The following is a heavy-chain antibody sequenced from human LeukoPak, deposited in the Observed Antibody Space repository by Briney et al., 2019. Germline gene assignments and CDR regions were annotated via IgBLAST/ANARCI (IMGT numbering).Heavy chain of an antibody. D-gene: IGHD2-2*01. CDR2: IYTTGST. V-gene: IGHV4-4*07. CDR3: ARIPKSMPFDI. Sequence: PSETLSPTCTVSGGSLRSYYWSWIRQPAGKGLEWIGRIYTTGSTNYNPSLESRVIMSVDTSKNQFSLKLNSVTAADTAVYYCARIPKSMPFDIWGQGTMVTVSS. J-gene: IGHJ3*02. CDR1: GGSLRSYY.